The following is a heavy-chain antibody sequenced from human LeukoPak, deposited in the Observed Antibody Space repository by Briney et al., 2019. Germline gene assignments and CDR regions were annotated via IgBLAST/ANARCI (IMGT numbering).Heavy chain of an antibody. J-gene: IGHJ5*02. CDR3: ATTPRGFSGYDYVGWFDP. CDR2: FDPEDGET. CDR1: GYTLTELS. Sequence: ASVKVSCKVSGYTLTELSMHWVRQAPGKGHEWLGGFDPEDGETIYAQKFQGRVTMTEDTSTDTAYMELSSLRSEDTAVYYCATTPRGFSGYDYVGWFDPWGQGTLVTVSS. V-gene: IGHV1-24*01. D-gene: IGHD5-12*01.